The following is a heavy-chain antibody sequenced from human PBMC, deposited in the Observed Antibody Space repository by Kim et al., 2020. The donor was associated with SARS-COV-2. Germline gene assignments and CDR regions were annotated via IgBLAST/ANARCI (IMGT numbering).Heavy chain of an antibody. Sequence: TDYPRALTSRVTISVDTYKNQCSLKLRSVTAADTAVYYCARDHDGRFDYWGQGTLVTVSS. D-gene: IGHD1-1*01. J-gene: IGHJ4*02. CDR3: ARDHDGRFDY. V-gene: IGHV4-30-2*05. CDR2: T.